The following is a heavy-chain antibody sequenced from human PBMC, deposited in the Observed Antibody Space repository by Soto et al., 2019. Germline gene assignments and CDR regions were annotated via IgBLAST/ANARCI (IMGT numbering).Heavy chain of an antibody. CDR2: ISAYNGNT. D-gene: IGHD2-2*02. J-gene: IGHJ4*02. Sequence: QVQLVQSGAEVKKPGASVKVSCKASGYTFTSYGISWVRQAPGQGLEWMGWISAYNGNTNYAQKLQGRVPMTTDTSTSTAYMELRSLRSDDTAVYYCARDYCSSTSCYIFHLDYWGQGTLVTVSS. CDR1: GYTFTSYG. CDR3: ARDYCSSTSCYIFHLDY. V-gene: IGHV1-18*01.